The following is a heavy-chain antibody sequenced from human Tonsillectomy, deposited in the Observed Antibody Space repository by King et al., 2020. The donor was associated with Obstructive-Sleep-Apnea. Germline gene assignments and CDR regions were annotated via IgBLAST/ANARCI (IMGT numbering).Heavy chain of an antibody. Sequence: QLQESGPGLVKPSQTLSLTCTVSCVSISSGGYYWSWIRQHPGKGLEWIGYIYYRGSTYYNPSLKSRVTISVDTSKNQFSLKLSSVTAADTAVYYCARGRSYSGYDYILGYWGQGTLVTVSS. V-gene: IGHV4-31*03. CDR2: IYYRGST. J-gene: IGHJ4*02. D-gene: IGHD5-12*01. CDR3: ARGRSYSGYDYILGY. CDR1: CVSISSGGYY.